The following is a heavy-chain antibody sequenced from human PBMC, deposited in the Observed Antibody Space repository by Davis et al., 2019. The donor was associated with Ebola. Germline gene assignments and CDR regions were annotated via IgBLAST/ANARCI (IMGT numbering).Heavy chain of an antibody. CDR3: AATSIAARGGGY. CDR2: IYYSGST. J-gene: IGHJ4*02. D-gene: IGHD6-6*01. CDR1: GGSISSSSYY. V-gene: IGHV4-39*07. Sequence: MPSETLSLTCTVSGGSISSSSYYWGWIRQPPGKGLEWIGSIYYSGSTYYNPSLKSRVTISVDTSKNQFSLKLSSVTAEDTAVYYCAATSIAARGGGYWGQGTLVTVSS.